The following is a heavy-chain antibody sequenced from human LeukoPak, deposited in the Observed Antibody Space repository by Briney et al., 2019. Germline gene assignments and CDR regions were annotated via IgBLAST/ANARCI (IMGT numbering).Heavy chain of an antibody. Sequence: GGSLRLSCAASGFTFSSYAMSWVRQAPGKGLEWVSTITGSGGGTYYADSVKGRFSISRDSSKNTLYLQMNSLRPEDTAVYYCARGRWLQFRVSYFDYWGQGTLVTVSS. D-gene: IGHD5-24*01. CDR1: GFTFSSYA. V-gene: IGHV3-23*01. CDR2: ITGSGGGT. CDR3: ARGRWLQFRVSYFDY. J-gene: IGHJ4*02.